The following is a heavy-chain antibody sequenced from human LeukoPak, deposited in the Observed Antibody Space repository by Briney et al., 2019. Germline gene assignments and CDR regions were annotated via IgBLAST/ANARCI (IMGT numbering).Heavy chain of an antibody. CDR2: ISGYNGNT. V-gene: IGHV1-18*01. J-gene: IGHJ4*02. CDR1: GYTFTSYG. Sequence: ASVKVSCKASGYTFTSYGITWVRQTPGQGLEWMGWISGYNGNTNYAQKLQGRVTMTTDTSTSTAYMELRSLRSDDTAVYYCARGGRVATNDDNWGQGTLVTVSS. CDR3: ARGGRVATNDDN. D-gene: IGHD5-12*01.